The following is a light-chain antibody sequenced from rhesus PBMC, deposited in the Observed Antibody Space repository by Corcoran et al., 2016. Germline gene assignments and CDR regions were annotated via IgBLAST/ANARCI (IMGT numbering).Light chain of an antibody. CDR1: MIVSHY. CDR3: QVWDSHSGHCV. V-gene: IGLV3-36*02. Sequence: YDLTQAPSVSVSPGQTARITCEGGMIVSHYIFWYKQEPPRAPTLVMFYNSERPSGIPDRFSGSKSGNTATLTITGVEAGDEADFYCQVWDSHSGHCVFGLGTPLTVV. J-gene: IGLJ1*01. CDR2: YNS.